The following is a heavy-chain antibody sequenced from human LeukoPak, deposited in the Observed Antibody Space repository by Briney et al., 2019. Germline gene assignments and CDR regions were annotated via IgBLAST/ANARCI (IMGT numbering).Heavy chain of an antibody. CDR3: ARDGQSGGSGSYPYFDY. J-gene: IGHJ4*02. D-gene: IGHD3-10*01. CDR2: IKQDGTEK. Sequence: GGSLRLSCAASGFTFSNYWMSWVRQAPGKGLEWVANIKQDGTEKWYVDSVKGRLTISRDNAKNSLYLQVNSLRAEDTAIYYCARDGQSGGSGSYPYFDYWGQGTLVTVSS. V-gene: IGHV3-7*03. CDR1: GFTFSNYW.